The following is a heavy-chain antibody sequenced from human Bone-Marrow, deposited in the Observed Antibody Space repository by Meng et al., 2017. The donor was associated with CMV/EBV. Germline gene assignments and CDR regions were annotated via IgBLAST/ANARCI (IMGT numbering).Heavy chain of an antibody. V-gene: IGHV3-53*01. CDR2: IYSGGST. J-gene: IGHJ6*02. D-gene: IGHD3-3*01. CDR1: GFTFSSYW. CDR3: ARENLRSLDV. Sequence: GGSLRLSCAASGFTFSSYWMHWVRQAPGKGLVWVSVIYSGGSTYYADSVKGRFTISRDNSKNTLYLQMNSLRAEDTAVYYCARENLRSLDVWGQGTTVTVSS.